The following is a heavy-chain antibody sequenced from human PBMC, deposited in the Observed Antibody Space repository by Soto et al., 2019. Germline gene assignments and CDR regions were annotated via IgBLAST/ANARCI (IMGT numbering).Heavy chain of an antibody. D-gene: IGHD2-15*01. CDR3: ARWGGGYCSGGSCYGQDV. CDR2: IGTAGDT. CDR1: GFTFSSYD. J-gene: IGHJ6*04. V-gene: IGHV3-13*01. Sequence: VQLVESGGGLVQPGGSLRLSCAASGFTFSSYDMHWVRQATGKGLEWVSAIGTAGDTYYPGSVKGRFTISRENAKNSLYLQMNSLRAGDTAVYYCARWGGGYCSGGSCYGQDVWGKGTTVTVSS.